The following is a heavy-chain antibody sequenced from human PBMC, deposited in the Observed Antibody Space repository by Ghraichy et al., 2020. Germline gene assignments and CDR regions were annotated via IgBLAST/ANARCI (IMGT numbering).Heavy chain of an antibody. CDR2: ISGSGGST. D-gene: IGHD6-19*01. J-gene: IGHJ4*02. CDR1: GFTFSSYA. V-gene: IGHV3-23*01. Sequence: GESLNISCAASGFTFSSYAMSWVRQAPGKGLEWVSAISGSGGSTYYADSVKGRFTISRDNSKNTLYLQMNSLRAEDTAVYYCANHYEGAQWLHWGQGTLVTVSS. CDR3: ANHYEGAQWLH.